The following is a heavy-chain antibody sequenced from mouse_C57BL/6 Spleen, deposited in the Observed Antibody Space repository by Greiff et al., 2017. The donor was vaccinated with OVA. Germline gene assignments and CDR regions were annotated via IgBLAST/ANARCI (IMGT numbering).Heavy chain of an antibody. V-gene: IGHV1-15*01. D-gene: IGHD4-1*01. CDR2: IDPETGGT. Sequence: QVQLQQSGAELVKPGASVTLSCKASGYTFTDYEMHWVKQTPVHGLEWIGAIDPETGGTAYNQKFKGKAILTADKSSSTAYMELRSLTSEDSAVYYCTRGELTGGLGYYFDYWGQGTTLTVSS. CDR1: GYTFTDYE. J-gene: IGHJ2*01. CDR3: TRGELTGGLGYYFDY.